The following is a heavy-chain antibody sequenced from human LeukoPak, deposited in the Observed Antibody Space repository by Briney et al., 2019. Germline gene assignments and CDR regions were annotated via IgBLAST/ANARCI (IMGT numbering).Heavy chain of an antibody. D-gene: IGHD6-13*01. CDR2: ISSSSSII. V-gene: IGHV3-48*01. J-gene: IGHJ4*02. CDR1: GFTFSSYS. CDR3: AREGAAAGNPFDY. Sequence: GGSLRLSCAASGFTFSSYSMNWVRQAPGKGLEWVSSISSSSSIIYYADSVKGRFTISRDNAKNSLYLQMNSLRAEDTAVYYCAREGAAAGNPFDYWGQGTLVTVSS.